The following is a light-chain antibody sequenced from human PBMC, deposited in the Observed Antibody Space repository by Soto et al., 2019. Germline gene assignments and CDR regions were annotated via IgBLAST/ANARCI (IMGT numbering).Light chain of an antibody. CDR1: QSVSSSY. Sequence: EIVLTQSPGTLSLSPGERATLSCRASQSVSSSYLAWYQQKPGQAPRLLIYGASSRDTCIPDRLSRSGSGTDFTLTISRLEPQHFAGYYCQQYGSSPSTFGQGTKVEI. J-gene: IGKJ1*01. CDR2: GAS. V-gene: IGKV3-20*01. CDR3: QQYGSSPST.